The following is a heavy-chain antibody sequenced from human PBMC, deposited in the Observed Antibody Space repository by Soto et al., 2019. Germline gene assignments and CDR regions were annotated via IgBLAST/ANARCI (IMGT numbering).Heavy chain of an antibody. CDR1: GFTFGDYA. V-gene: IGHV3-49*03. D-gene: IGHD2-15*01. J-gene: IGHJ6*02. Sequence: GGSLRLSCTASGFTFGDYAMSWFRQAPGKGLDWVGFIRSKAYGGTTEYAASVKGRFTISRDDSKSIAYLQMNSLKTEDTAVYYCTRDTITYSPYYYYGMDVWGQGTTVTVSS. CDR3: TRDTITYSPYYYYGMDV. CDR2: IRSKAYGGTT.